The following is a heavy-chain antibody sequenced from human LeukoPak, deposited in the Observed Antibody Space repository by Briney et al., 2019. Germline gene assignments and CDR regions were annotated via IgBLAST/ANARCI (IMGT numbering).Heavy chain of an antibody. CDR2: LSWNSGSI. J-gene: IGHJ4*02. V-gene: IGHV3-9*01. CDR3: ARGEQDFDY. Sequence: GGSLRLSCAASGFTFDDYAMHWVRQAPGKGLEWVSGLSWNSGSIAYADSVKGRFTISRDNAKNSLYLQMNSLRPDDTAVYYCARGEQDFDYWGQGTLVTVSS. CDR1: GFTFDDYA. D-gene: IGHD1/OR15-1a*01.